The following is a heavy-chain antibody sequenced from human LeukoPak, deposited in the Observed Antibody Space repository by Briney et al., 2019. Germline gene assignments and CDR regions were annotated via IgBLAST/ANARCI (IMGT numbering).Heavy chain of an antibody. J-gene: IGHJ6*03. Sequence: PSETLSLTCTVSGGSISSYCWSWIRQPAGKGLEWIGRIYTSGSTNYNPSLKSRVTMSVDTSKNQFSLKLSSVTAADTAVYYCARDTYYYDSSGYWNYMDVWGKRTTVTVSS. CDR1: GGSISSYC. CDR3: ARDTYYYDSSGYWNYMDV. CDR2: IYTSGST. V-gene: IGHV4-4*07. D-gene: IGHD3-22*01.